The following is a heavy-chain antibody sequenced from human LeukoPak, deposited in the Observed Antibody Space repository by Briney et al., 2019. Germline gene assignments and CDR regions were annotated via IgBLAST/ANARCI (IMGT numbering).Heavy chain of an antibody. CDR2: INTDGSST. Sequence: GGSLRLSCAASGFTLSSYWMHWVRQAPGKGLVWVSCINTDGSSTSYADSVKGRFTISRDNAKNTLYLQMNSLRAEDTAVYYCAPDAFDIWGQGTMVTVSS. J-gene: IGHJ3*02. CDR1: GFTLSSYW. CDR3: APDAFDI. V-gene: IGHV3-74*01.